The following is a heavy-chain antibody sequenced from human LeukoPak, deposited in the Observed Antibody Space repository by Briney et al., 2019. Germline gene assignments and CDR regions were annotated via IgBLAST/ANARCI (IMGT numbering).Heavy chain of an antibody. CDR3: ARVVLLSYYYGSGSYYIDY. CDR1: GFTFSNYW. V-gene: IGHV3-7*03. J-gene: IGHJ4*02. D-gene: IGHD3-10*01. Sequence: GGSLRLSCAASGFTFSNYWMSWVRQAPGKGLEWVANIKKDGSEKYYVDSVKGRFTVSRDDAKNSLYLQMNSLRAEDTAVYYCARVVLLSYYYGSGSYYIDYWGQGTLVTVSS. CDR2: IKKDGSEK.